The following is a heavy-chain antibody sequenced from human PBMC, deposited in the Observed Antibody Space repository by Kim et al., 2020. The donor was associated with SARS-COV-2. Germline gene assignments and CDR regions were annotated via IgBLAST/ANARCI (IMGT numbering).Heavy chain of an antibody. Sequence: GGSLRLSCAASGFTFSSYGMHWVRQAPGKGLEWVAVIWYDGSNKYYADSVKGRFTISRDNSKNTLYLQMNSLRAEDTAVYYCAKGLVAATNYYYYGMDVWGQGTTVTVSS. V-gene: IGHV3-33*06. CDR1: GFTFSSYG. CDR2: IWYDGSNK. D-gene: IGHD2-15*01. J-gene: IGHJ6*02. CDR3: AKGLVAATNYYYYGMDV.